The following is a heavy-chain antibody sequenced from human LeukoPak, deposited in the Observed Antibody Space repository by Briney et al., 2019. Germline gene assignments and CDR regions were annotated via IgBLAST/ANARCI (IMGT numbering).Heavy chain of an antibody. CDR3: ARVYDFWSGPTGGMDV. J-gene: IGHJ6*02. D-gene: IGHD3-3*01. CDR2: IYYSGST. CDR1: GGSISSYY. V-gene: IGHV4-59*01. Sequence: SETLSLTCTVSGGSISSYYWSWIRQPPGKGLEWIGYIYYSGSTNYNPSLKSRVTISADTSKNQFSLKLSSVTAADTAVYYCARVYDFWSGPTGGMDVWGQGTTVTVSS.